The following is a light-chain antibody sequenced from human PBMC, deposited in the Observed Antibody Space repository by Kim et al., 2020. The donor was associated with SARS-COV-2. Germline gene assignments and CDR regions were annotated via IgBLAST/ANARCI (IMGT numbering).Light chain of an antibody. Sequence: DIQMTQSPSTLSASVGDRVTISCRASQSSSSWLAWYQQKPGKAPNLLIYESSSLESGVPSRFSGSGSGTEFTLPISSLQPDDFATYYCQQYNSYPLTFGSGTRVEI. CDR3: QQYNSYPLT. V-gene: IGKV1-5*03. CDR2: ESS. J-gene: IGKJ4*01. CDR1: QSSSSW.